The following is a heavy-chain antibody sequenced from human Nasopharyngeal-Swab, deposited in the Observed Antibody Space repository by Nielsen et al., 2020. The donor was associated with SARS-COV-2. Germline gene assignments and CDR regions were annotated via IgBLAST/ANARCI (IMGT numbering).Heavy chain of an antibody. D-gene: IGHD3-16*01. Sequence: SETLSLTCAVYGGSFTTYYWNWIRQSPGKGLEWIAEINHAGSTNYSPSLKSRITISVDTSKKQISLKLSSVTAADTAMYYCARAGGTGGQYHGLDVWGQGTTVTVSS. CDR1: GGSFTTYY. CDR3: ARAGGTGGQYHGLDV. CDR2: INHAGST. V-gene: IGHV4-34*01. J-gene: IGHJ6*02.